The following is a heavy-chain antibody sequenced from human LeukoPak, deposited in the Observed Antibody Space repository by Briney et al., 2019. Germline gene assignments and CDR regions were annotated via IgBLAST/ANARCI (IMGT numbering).Heavy chain of an antibody. D-gene: IGHD2-21*02. CDR1: GFKFDDYA. J-gene: IGHJ4*02. V-gene: IGHV3-43D*03. Sequence: PGGSLRLSCAASGFKFDDYAMHWVRQAPGKGLEWVSLISWDGGSTYYADSVKGRFTISRDNSKNSLYLQMNSLRAEDTALYYCAKAYCGGDCYVFDYWGQGTLVTVSS. CDR3: AKAYCGGDCYVFDY. CDR2: ISWDGGST.